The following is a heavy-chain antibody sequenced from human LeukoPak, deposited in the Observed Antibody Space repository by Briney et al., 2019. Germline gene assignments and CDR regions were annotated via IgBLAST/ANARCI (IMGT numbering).Heavy chain of an antibody. CDR1: GFSFSSYW. V-gene: IGHV3-7*01. Sequence: GGSLRLSCAASGFSFSSYWMTWVRQAPGKGLEWVANIKQDGNERYYVDSVKGRFTISRDNAKNSLYLQMNSLRAEDTAVYYCVPARGFDYWGQGILVTVSS. D-gene: IGHD2-2*01. J-gene: IGHJ4*02. CDR2: IKQDGNER. CDR3: VPARGFDY.